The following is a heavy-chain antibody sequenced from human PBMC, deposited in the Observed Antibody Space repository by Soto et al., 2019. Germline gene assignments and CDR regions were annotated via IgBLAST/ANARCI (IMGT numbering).Heavy chain of an antibody. J-gene: IGHJ6*02. CDR3: ARSCSGGSCYQARYYYYGMDV. Sequence: QVQLVQSGAEVKKPGASVKVSCKASGYTFTSYYMHWVRQAPGQGLEWMGIINPSGGSTSYAQKFQGRVTMTRDTSTSTVYMELSSLRSEDTAVYYCARSCSGGSCYQARYYYYGMDVWGQGTTVTVSS. V-gene: IGHV1-46*01. CDR1: GYTFTSYY. D-gene: IGHD2-15*01. CDR2: INPSGGST.